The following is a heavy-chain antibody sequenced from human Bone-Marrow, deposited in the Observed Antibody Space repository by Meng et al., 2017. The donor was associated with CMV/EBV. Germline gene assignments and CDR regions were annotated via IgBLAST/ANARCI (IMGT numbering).Heavy chain of an antibody. CDR2: IIPILGIA. CDR3: ARRRGEEWSHYYYYYGMDV. V-gene: IGHV1-69*10. CDR1: GGTCSSYA. Sequence: SVKVFCKASGGTCSSYAISWVRQAPGQGLEWMGGIIPILGIANYAQKFQGRVTITADKSTSTAYMELSSLRSEDTAVYYCARRRGEEWSHYYYYYGMDVWGQGTLVTVSS. D-gene: IGHD3-3*01. J-gene: IGHJ6*02.